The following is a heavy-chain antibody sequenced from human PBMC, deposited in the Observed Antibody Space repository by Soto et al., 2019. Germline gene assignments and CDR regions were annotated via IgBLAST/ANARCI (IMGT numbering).Heavy chain of an antibody. V-gene: IGHV1-8*01. CDR1: GYTFTTYD. Sequence: QVPLVQSGAEVKKPGASVKVSCKATGYTFTTYDINWVRQATGQGLEWMGWMNPNSGDTGYAQKFQGRVTMTRDTSISTAYMELSTLTSEDTAVYYSVRGLESRRNYWGQGTLVTVSS. CDR2: MNPNSGDT. CDR3: VRGLESRRNY. J-gene: IGHJ4*02.